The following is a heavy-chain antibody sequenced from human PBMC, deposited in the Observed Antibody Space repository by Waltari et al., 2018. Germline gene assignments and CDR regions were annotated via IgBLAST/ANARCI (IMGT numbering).Heavy chain of an antibody. V-gene: IGHV3-15*01. Sequence: EVQLVESGGGLVKPGGSLRLSCAASGFTFSNAWMNWVRQAPGKGLEWVGLIKRNADGGTTDYAAPVKGRFTILRDDSKNTLNLEMNTLKTEDTAVYYCSTAKGARDYWGQGTLVTVSS. J-gene: IGHJ4*02. D-gene: IGHD1-26*01. CDR2: IKRNADGGTT. CDR3: STAKGARDY. CDR1: GFTFSNAW.